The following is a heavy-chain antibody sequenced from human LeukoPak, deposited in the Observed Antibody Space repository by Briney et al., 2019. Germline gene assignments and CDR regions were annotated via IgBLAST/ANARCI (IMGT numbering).Heavy chain of an antibody. CDR3: ARRDYRAWIDP. CDR2: VYYTGSI. CDR1: GGSISASSHY. V-gene: IGHV4-39*01. J-gene: IGHJ5*02. Sequence: SETLSPTCSVSGGSISASSHYWAWVRQPPGKGLEWIGSVYYTGSIRYNTSLKSRVTISVDMSKNDLFLAVNSVTAADTAFYYCARRDYRAWIDPWGQGILVTVSP. D-gene: IGHD2-21*01.